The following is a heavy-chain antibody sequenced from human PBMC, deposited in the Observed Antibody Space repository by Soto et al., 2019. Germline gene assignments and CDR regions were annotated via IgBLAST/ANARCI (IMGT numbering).Heavy chain of an antibody. CDR2: ISSSGSSI. CDR1: GFIFSTYS. V-gene: IGHV3-48*01. J-gene: IGHJ4*02. Sequence: EVHLVESGGDLVQPGGSLRLSCAASGFIFSTYSMNWVRQAPGKGLEWISYISSSGSSISYTDSVKGRFTISRDNAKNSQYLQMNSLGAEDAALYYCARRRYNDYWGQGTLVTVSS. CDR3: ARRRYNDY. D-gene: IGHD1-1*01.